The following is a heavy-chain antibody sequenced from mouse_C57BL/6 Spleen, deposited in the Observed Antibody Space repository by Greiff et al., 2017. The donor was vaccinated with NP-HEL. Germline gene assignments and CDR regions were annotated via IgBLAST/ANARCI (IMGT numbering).Heavy chain of an antibody. D-gene: IGHD2-2*01. J-gene: IGHJ1*03. CDR2: ISDGGSYT. CDR1: GFTFSSYA. V-gene: IGHV5-4*01. Sequence: EVQLVESGGGLVKPGGSLKLSCAASGFTFSSYAMSWVRQTPEKRLEWVATISDGGSYTYYPDNVKGRFTISRDNAKNNLYLQMSHLKSEDTAMHYCAREGYGWYFDVWGTGTTVTVSS. CDR3: AREGYGWYFDV.